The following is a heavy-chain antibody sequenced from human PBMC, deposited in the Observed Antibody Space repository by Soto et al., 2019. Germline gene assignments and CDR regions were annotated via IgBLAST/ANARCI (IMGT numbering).Heavy chain of an antibody. CDR1: GYTFTNHG. CDR3: ARDRVAGIWGDAFDI. D-gene: IGHD3-16*01. Sequence: QVQLVQSGAEVKKPGASVKVSCKTSGYTFTNHGINWVRQAPGQGLEWMGWINPYNANVNYAQKLQGRVTMTTDTSTSTAYMDQRSLTSDDTAVYYGARDRVAGIWGDAFDIWGQGTMVTVSS. V-gene: IGHV1-18*04. CDR2: INPYNANV. J-gene: IGHJ3*02.